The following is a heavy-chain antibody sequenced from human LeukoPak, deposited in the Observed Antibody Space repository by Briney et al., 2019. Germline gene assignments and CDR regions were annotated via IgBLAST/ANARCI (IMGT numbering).Heavy chain of an antibody. CDR2: IYYSGST. Sequence: SETLSLTCTVSGGSISRSSYYWGWGRQPRGRGLEWNVRIYYSGSTYYNPSLKSRITIYVDKAKKEFSLKLRSVSAAGAAVYYCARDRQTFYGYVGGNYRFYVDYWGQGTLVTVSS. D-gene: IGHD3-16*02. J-gene: IGHJ4*02. CDR3: ARDRQTFYGYVGGNYRFYVDY. V-gene: IGHV4-39*02. CDR1: GGSISRSSYY.